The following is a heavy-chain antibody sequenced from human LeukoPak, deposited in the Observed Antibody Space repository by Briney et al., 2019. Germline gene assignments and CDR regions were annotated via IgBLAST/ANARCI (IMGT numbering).Heavy chain of an antibody. CDR3: AKDLGYRDYYAMDV. D-gene: IGHD2-15*01. CDR1: GFTFSIYG. V-gene: IGHV3-30*18. J-gene: IGHJ6*02. Sequence: GGSLRLSCVASGFTFSIYGIHWVRQAPGKGLEWVAVVSSDGTDEYYPDSVKGRFIISRDNSQNTIYLQMNSLRPEDTAVYYCAKDLGYRDYYAMDVWGQGTTVTVSS. CDR2: VSSDGTDE.